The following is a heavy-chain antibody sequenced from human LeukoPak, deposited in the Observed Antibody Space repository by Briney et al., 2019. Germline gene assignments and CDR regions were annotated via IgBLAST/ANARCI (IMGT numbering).Heavy chain of an antibody. CDR3: VRVGSVWSSEY. D-gene: IGHD5/OR15-5a*01. CDR2: IRSDSSHI. CDR1: GFTFGSYS. Sequence: GGSLRLSCAGSGFTFGSYSMNWVRQAPEKGLDWVSSIRSDSSHIYYADSVKGRFTISRDNAKNSLYLQMDSLRAEDTAVYYCVRVGSVWSSEYWGQGTLVTVSS. J-gene: IGHJ4*02. V-gene: IGHV3-21*06.